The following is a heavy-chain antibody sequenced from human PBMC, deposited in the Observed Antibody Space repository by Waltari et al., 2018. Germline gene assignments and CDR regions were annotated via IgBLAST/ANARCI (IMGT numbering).Heavy chain of an antibody. D-gene: IGHD6-13*01. CDR2: ISGSGGST. J-gene: IGHJ4*02. CDR3: AKGAGEGIAAAVYFDY. Sequence: VHGGGSLRLSCAASGFTFSSYAMSWVRQAPGKGLEWVSAISGSGGSTYYADSVKGRFTISRDNSKNTLYLQMNSLRAEDTAVYYCAKGAGEGIAAAVYFDYWGQGTLVTVSS. CDR1: GFTFSSYA. V-gene: IGHV3-23*01.